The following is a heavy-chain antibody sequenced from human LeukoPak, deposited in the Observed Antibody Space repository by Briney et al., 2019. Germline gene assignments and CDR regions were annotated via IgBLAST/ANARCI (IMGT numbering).Heavy chain of an antibody. D-gene: IGHD2-2*01. CDR1: GFTFDDYA. Sequence: GGSLRLSCAASGFTFDDYAMHWVRQTPGKGLDWVSGISWNSGNIGYADSVKGRFTISRDNAKNSLYLQMNSLRAEDTALYYCAKGSLVAEWGQGTLVTVSS. J-gene: IGHJ4*02. CDR3: AKGSLVAE. CDR2: ISWNSGNI. V-gene: IGHV3-9*01.